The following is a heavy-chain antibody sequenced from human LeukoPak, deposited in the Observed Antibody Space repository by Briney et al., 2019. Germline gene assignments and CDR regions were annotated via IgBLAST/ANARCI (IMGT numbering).Heavy chain of an antibody. J-gene: IGHJ4*02. V-gene: IGHV4-34*01. CDR2: INHSGST. D-gene: IGHD3-10*01. CDR3: ARGRGVRGFRPLGHYFDY. Sequence: PSETLSLTCAVYGGSFSGYYWSWIRQPPGKGLEWIGEINHSGSTNYNPSLKSRVTISVDTSKNQFSLKLSSVTAADTAVYYCARGRGVRGFRPLGHYFDYWGQGTLVTVAS. CDR1: GGSFSGYY.